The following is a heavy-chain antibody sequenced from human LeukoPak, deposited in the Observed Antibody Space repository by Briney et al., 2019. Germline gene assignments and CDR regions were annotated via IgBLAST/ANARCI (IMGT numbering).Heavy chain of an antibody. CDR3: ARSGYDFWSGSPGTFDY. V-gene: IGHV1-3*01. CDR2: INAGNGNT. CDR1: GYTFTSYA. D-gene: IGHD3-3*01. Sequence: ASVKVSCKASGYTFTSYAMHWVRQAPGQRLEWMGWINAGNGNTKYSQKFQGRVTITRDTSASTAYMELSSLRAEDTAVYYCARSGYDFWSGSPGTFDYWGQGTLVTVSS. J-gene: IGHJ4*02.